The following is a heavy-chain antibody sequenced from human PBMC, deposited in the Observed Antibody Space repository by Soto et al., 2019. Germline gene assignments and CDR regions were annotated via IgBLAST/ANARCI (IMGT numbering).Heavy chain of an antibody. V-gene: IGHV3-74*01. D-gene: IGHD4-17*01. CDR2: INSVGSST. CDR1: GFTFSSYW. J-gene: IGHJ6*03. Sequence: GGSLRLSCAASGFTFSSYWMHWVRQAPGKGLVWVSRINSVGSSTSYADSVKGRFTISRDNAKNTLYLQMNSLRAEDTAVYYCARRVTVTRFSKSSPPPYYYMDVWGKGTTVTVSS. CDR3: ARRVTVTRFSKSSPPPYYYMDV.